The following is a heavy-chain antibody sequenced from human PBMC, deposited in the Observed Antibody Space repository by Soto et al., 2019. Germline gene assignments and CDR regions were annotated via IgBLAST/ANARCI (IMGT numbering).Heavy chain of an antibody. D-gene: IGHD3-22*01. CDR1: GGTFSSYA. CDR2: IIPIFGTA. CDR3: ARDGYYYDSLNWFDP. V-gene: IGHV1-69*06. J-gene: IGHJ5*02. Sequence: SVKVSCKASGGTFSSYAISWVRQAPGQGLEWMGGIIPIFGTANYAQKFQGRVTITADKSTSTAYMELSSLRSEDTAAYYCARDGYYYDSLNWFDPWGQGTLVTVSS.